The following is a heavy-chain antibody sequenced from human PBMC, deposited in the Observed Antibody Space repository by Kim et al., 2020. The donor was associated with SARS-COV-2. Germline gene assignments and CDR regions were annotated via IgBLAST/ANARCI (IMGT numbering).Heavy chain of an antibody. CDR1: GGSISSYY. V-gene: IGHV4-59*08. Sequence: SETLSLTCTVSGGSISSYYWSWIRQPPGKGLEWIGYIYYSGSTNYNPSLKSRVTISVDTSKNQFSLKLSSVTAADTAVYYCARAVAGDYVPLPNYYYGMDVWGQGTTVTVSS. CDR2: IYYSGST. CDR3: ARAVAGDYVPLPNYYYGMDV. D-gene: IGHD4-17*01. J-gene: IGHJ6*02.